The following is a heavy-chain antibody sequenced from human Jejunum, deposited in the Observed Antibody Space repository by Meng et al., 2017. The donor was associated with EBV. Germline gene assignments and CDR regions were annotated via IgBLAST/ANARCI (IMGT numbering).Heavy chain of an antibody. CDR3: VRAGHRKWLDP. CDR1: GDSVSSNSVA. D-gene: IGHD1-14*01. CDR2: TYYRSKWYN. V-gene: IGHV6-1*01. J-gene: IGHJ5*02. Sequence: QVQLQQSGPGLVKPSPTLSLTCAISGDSVSSNSVAWNWIRQSPSRGLEWLGRTYYRSKWYNEYAVPVQGRITINPDTSKNQFSLQLNSVTPEDTAVYYCVRAGHRKWLDPWGQGTLVTVSS.